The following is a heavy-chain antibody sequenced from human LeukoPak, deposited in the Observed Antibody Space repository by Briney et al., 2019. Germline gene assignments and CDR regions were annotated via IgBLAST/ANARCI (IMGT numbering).Heavy chain of an antibody. D-gene: IGHD5-18*01. Sequence: GGSLRLSYAASGFTFSDYYMSWIRQAPGKGLEWVSYISSSSSYTNYADSVKGRFTISRDNAKNSLYLRMNSLRAEDTAVYYCARAYSYGPDYWGQGTLVTVSS. J-gene: IGHJ4*02. V-gene: IGHV3-11*03. CDR3: ARAYSYGPDY. CDR2: ISSSSSYT. CDR1: GFTFSDYY.